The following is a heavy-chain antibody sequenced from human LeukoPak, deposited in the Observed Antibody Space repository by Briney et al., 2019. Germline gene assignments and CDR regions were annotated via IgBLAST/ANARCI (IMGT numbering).Heavy chain of an antibody. CDR2: VYTSGIT. CDR1: GGSNSRDNYY. Sequence: SQTLPLTCTFSGGSNSRDNYYWTWIRQPAGKGLEWIGRVYTSGITNYNPSLKSRVTISIAASKNQFSLILTSVTPADTAMYYCLRELALWGQGTLVTVSS. V-gene: IGHV4-61*02. CDR3: LRELAL. D-gene: IGHD1-1*01. J-gene: IGHJ4*02.